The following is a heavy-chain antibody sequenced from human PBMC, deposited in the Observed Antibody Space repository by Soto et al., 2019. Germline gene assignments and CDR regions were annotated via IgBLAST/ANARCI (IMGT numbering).Heavy chain of an antibody. CDR3: ARDSTSGRPIHNWFDP. Sequence: EVQLVESGGGLVQPGGSLSLSCAASGFTFSSYSMNWVRQAPGKGLEWVSYISSSSSTIYYADSVKGRFTISRDNAKNSLYLQMNSLRDEDTAVYYCARDSTSGRPIHNWFDPCGQGTLGTVSS. CDR2: ISSSSSTI. J-gene: IGHJ5*02. D-gene: IGHD5-12*01. CDR1: GFTFSSYS. V-gene: IGHV3-48*02.